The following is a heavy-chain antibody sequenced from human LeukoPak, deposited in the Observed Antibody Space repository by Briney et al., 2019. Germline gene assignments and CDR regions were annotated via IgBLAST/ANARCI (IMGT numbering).Heavy chain of an antibody. CDR1: GGSISSSNYH. D-gene: IGHD2-2*01. CDR2: IYYSGST. CDR3: ARSYCSSTGCYAGGYFQH. V-gene: IGHV4-39*01. Sequence: PSETLSLTCTVSGGSISSSNYHWGWIRQPPGKGLEWIGNIYYSGSTYYNPSLKSRVTISVDTSKNQFSLRLSSVTAADTAVYYCARSYCSSTGCYAGGYFQHWGQGTLVTVSS. J-gene: IGHJ1*01.